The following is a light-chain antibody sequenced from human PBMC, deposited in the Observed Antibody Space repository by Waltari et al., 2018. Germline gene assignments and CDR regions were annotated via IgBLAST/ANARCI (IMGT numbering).Light chain of an antibody. CDR1: QMVRTY. V-gene: IGKV3-11*01. CDR2: DAS. Sequence: EIVLTQLPATLSLSPGERATLSCRASQMVRTYVGLYQQKPGQAPRLLIYDASRRATGIPARFSGSGSGTDFTLTISSLEPEDFAVYYCQQRSNWPPGLTFGGGTRVEIK. CDR3: QQRSNWPPGLT. J-gene: IGKJ4*01.